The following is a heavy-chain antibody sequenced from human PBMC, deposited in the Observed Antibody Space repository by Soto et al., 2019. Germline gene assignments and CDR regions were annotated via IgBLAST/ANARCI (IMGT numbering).Heavy chain of an antibody. Sequence: PSETLSLTCTVSGGSISSYYWSWIRQPPGKGLEWIGYIYYSGSTNYNPSLKSRVTISVDTSKNQFSLKLSSVTAADTAVYYCASLTGDRGYYYYGMGVWGQGTTVTVSS. V-gene: IGHV4-59*01. D-gene: IGHD7-27*01. CDR1: GGSISSYY. J-gene: IGHJ6*02. CDR2: IYYSGST. CDR3: ASLTGDRGYYYYGMGV.